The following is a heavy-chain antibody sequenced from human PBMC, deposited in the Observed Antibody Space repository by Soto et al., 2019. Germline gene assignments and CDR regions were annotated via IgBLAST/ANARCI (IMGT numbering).Heavy chain of an antibody. CDR1: GFTFTSSA. D-gene: IGHD3-9*01. CDR2: IVVGSGNT. Sequence: SVKVSCKASGFTFTSSAVQWVRQARGQRLEWIGWIVVGSGNTNYAQKFQERVTITRDMSTSTAYMELSSLRSEDTAMYYCAAAAGGYDILTGMTYYYYGMDVWGQGTTVTVSS. V-gene: IGHV1-58*01. J-gene: IGHJ6*02. CDR3: AAAAGGYDILTGMTYYYYGMDV.